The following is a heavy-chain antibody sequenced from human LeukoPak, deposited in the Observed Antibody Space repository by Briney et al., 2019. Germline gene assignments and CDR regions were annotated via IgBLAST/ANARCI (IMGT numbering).Heavy chain of an antibody. Sequence: SETLSLTCAVYGGSFSGYYWTWIRQAPGKGLEWIGEINPRGRFSYNPSLKSRLTISVDASKNQFSLNLRSLTAADGAVYYCARGRQEVSMIVVVMTAVSYYLDVWGKGTTVTVS. J-gene: IGHJ6*03. V-gene: IGHV4-34*01. CDR3: ARGRQEVSMIVVVMTAVSYYLDV. CDR1: GGSFSGYY. D-gene: IGHD3-22*01. CDR2: INPRGRF.